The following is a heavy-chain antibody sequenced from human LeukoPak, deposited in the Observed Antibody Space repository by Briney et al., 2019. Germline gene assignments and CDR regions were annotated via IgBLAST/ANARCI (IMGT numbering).Heavy chain of an antibody. J-gene: IGHJ1*01. CDR2: MREDGGDI. CDR1: GFTFTNYW. CDR3: VRDRGSGSSQTHEFFEH. Sequence: GGSLRLSCAASGFTFTNYWMSWVRQAPGKGLEWVAMMREDGGDIYYVGSVKGRFTVSRDNTKNSLYLQMNSLRAEDTAMYYCVRDRGSGSSQTHEFFEHWGQGTLVTVSS. V-gene: IGHV3-7*01. D-gene: IGHD1-26*01.